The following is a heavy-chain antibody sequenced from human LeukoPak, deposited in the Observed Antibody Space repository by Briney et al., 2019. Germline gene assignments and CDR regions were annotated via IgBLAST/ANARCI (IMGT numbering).Heavy chain of an antibody. D-gene: IGHD3-10*01. CDR1: GFTFDDYA. CDR2: ISGDGATT. V-gene: IGHV3-43*02. Sequence: GGSLRLSCAASGFTFDDYAMHWVRQAPGKGLEWVSLISGDGATTYYAASVKGRFTISRDNKKNVLYLQMNNLGTEDTALFYCAKDLSSVFDALNIWGQGALVTVSS. CDR3: AKDLSSVFDALNI. J-gene: IGHJ3*02.